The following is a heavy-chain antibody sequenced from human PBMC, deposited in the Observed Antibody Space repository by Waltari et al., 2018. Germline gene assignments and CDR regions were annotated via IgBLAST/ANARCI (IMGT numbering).Heavy chain of an antibody. J-gene: IGHJ4*02. CDR3: ARHLRWIQLWVDY. Sequence: QLQLQESGPGLVKPSETLSLTCTVSGGSISSSSYYCGWIRQPPGKGLEWVGVIYYRGSTYYNPSLKSRVTISVDTSKNQFSLKLSSVTAADTAVYYCARHLRWIQLWVDYWGQGTLVTVSS. V-gene: IGHV4-39*01. CDR1: GGSISSSSYY. D-gene: IGHD5-18*01. CDR2: IYYRGST.